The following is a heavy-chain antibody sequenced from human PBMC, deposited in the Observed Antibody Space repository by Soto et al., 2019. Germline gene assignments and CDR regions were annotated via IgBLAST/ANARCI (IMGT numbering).Heavy chain of an antibody. D-gene: IGHD4-17*01. J-gene: IGHJ4*02. V-gene: IGHV3-23*01. CDR1: GFTFAGYA. Sequence: GGSLRLSCEASGFTFAGYAMSWVRQAPGKGLEWVAAISNSASGTYYADSVKGRFTISRDNSKNTLYLQMNSLRAEDTAVYYCVRVVTRGGRKPFDYWGQGTLVTVSS. CDR3: VRVVTRGGRKPFDY. CDR2: ISNSASGT.